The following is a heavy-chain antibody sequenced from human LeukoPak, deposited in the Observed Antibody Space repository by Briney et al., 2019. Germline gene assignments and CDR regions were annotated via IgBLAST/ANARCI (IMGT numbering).Heavy chain of an antibody. CDR1: GGSFSGYY. Sequence: PSETLSLTCAVYGGSFSGYYWSWIRQPPGKGLEWIGEINHSGSTNYNPSLKSRVTISVDTSKNQFSLKLSSVTAADTAVYYCARAAMVKYYFDYWGQGTLVTVPS. D-gene: IGHD5-18*01. J-gene: IGHJ4*02. CDR3: ARAAMVKYYFDY. V-gene: IGHV4-34*01. CDR2: INHSGST.